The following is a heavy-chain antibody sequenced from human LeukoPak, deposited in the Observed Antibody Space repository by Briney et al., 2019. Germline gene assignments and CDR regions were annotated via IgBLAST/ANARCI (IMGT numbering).Heavy chain of an antibody. CDR1: GGSISSSSYY. CDR3: ATIVAAAARGFFDY. V-gene: IGHV4-39*01. CDR2: IYYSGST. Sequence: SETLSLTCTVSGGSISSSSYYWGWIRQPPGKGLEWIGSIYYSGSTYYNPSLKSRVTISVDTSKNQFSLKLSSVTAADTAVYYCATIVAAAARGFFDYWVQGTLVTVSS. D-gene: IGHD6-13*01. J-gene: IGHJ4*02.